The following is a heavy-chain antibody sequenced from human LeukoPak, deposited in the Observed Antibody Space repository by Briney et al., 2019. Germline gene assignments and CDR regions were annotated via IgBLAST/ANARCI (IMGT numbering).Heavy chain of an antibody. CDR2: IYPSGGST. CDR3: AMAAPAEYFQH. V-gene: IGHV1-46*01. Sequence: GASVKVSCKASGYTFTSYSIHWVRQAPGQGLEWMGLIYPSGGSTTSAQTFQGRVTMTRDTSTSTVYMELSSLRSEDTAVYYCAMAAPAEYFQHWGQGTLVTVSS. CDR1: GYTFTSYS. J-gene: IGHJ1*01.